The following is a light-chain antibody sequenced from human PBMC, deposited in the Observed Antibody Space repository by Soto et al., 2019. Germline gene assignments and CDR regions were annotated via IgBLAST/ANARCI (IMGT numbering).Light chain of an antibody. CDR3: SSYRSSSTYV. CDR2: EVT. CDR1: SSDVGSYNY. Sequence: QSVLTQPASVSGSPGQSITISCTGTSSDVGSYNYVSWHQQHPGQAPKLMIYEVTHRASGIPDRFSASKSGNTASLTISGLQAGDEADYYCSSYRSSSTYVFGTATKLTVL. V-gene: IGLV2-14*01. J-gene: IGLJ1*01.